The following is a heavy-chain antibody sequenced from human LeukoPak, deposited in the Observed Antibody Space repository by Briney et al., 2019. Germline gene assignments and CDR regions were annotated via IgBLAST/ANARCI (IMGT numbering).Heavy chain of an antibody. CDR2: IYTSGST. CDR3: ARDLTYYDILTGYQPYYYYYGMDV. D-gene: IGHD3-9*01. Sequence: PSETLSLTCTVSGGSISSYYWSRIRQPAGKGLEWIGRIYTSGSTNYNPSLKSRVTMSVDTSKNQFSLKLSSVTAADTAVYYCARDLTYYDILTGYQPYYYYYGMDVWGQGTTVTVSS. V-gene: IGHV4-4*07. J-gene: IGHJ6*02. CDR1: GGSISSYY.